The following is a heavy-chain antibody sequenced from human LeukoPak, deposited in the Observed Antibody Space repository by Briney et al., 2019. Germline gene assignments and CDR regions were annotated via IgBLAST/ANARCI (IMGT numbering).Heavy chain of an antibody. Sequence: PGGSLRLSCVASGLTFSGNSMNWVRQAPGKGLEWISYISSGSPTIYYADSVKGRFTISRDNSKNTLYLQMNSLRAGDTAVYYCAKGPNGYGSGWPFDYWGQGTLVTVSS. CDR3: AKGPNGYGSGWPFDY. D-gene: IGHD6-19*01. CDR2: ISSGSPTI. CDR1: GLTFSGNS. J-gene: IGHJ4*02. V-gene: IGHV3-48*01.